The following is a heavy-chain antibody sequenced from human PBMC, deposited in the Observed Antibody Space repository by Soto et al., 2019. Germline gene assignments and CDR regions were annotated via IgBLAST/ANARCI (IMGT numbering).Heavy chain of an antibody. Sequence: EVQLLESGGGLVQPGGSLRLSCAASGFTFSSYAMSWVRQAPGKGLEWVSAISGSGGSTYYADSVKGRFTISRDNSKNTLYLQMNSLRAEDTAVYYCAKDPRKMVGARHGDMGGMDVWGQGTTVTVSS. CDR3: AKDPRKMVGARHGDMGGMDV. CDR1: GFTFSSYA. J-gene: IGHJ6*02. CDR2: ISGSGGST. V-gene: IGHV3-23*01. D-gene: IGHD1-26*01.